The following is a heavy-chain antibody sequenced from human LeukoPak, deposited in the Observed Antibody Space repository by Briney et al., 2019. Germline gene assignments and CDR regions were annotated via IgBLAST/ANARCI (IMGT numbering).Heavy chain of an antibody. CDR1: GFIFTNYF. CDR2: ISGSGGST. D-gene: IGHD3-10*01. V-gene: IGHV3-23*01. Sequence: GGSLRLSCAASGFIFTNYFMSWVRQAPGKGLEWVSAISGSGGSTYYADSVKGRFTISRDNSKNTLYLQMNSLRAEDTAVYYCASDGSGSYDFDYWGQGTLVTVSS. CDR3: ASDGSGSYDFDY. J-gene: IGHJ4*02.